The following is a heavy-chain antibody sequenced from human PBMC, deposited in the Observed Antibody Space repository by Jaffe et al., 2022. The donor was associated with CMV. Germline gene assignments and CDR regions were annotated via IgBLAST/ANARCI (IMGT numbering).Heavy chain of an antibody. J-gene: IGHJ6*02. CDR3: AKDSSSLSNYYYYGMDV. Sequence: QVQLVESGGGVVQPGRSLRLSCAASGFTFSSYGMHWVRQAPGKGLEWVAVISYDGSNKYYADSVKGRFTISRDNSKNTLYLQMNSLRAEDTAVYYCAKDSSSLSNYYYYGMDVWGQGTTVTVSS. D-gene: IGHD6-6*01. CDR1: GFTFSSYG. V-gene: IGHV3-30*18. CDR2: ISYDGSNK.